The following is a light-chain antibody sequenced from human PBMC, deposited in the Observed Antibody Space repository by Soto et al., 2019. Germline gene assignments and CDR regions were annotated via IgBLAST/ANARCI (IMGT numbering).Light chain of an antibody. V-gene: IGKV1-5*01. J-gene: IGKJ1*01. CDR2: AAS. CDR1: QSIVTW. Sequence: DIQLTQSPATLSAYVGDRVTITCRASQSIVTWLAWFQQKPGKAPKLLVYAASSLAGGVPSRFSGSGSGTDFTLTITSLQPDDCATYYCHVYNSYSPTFGQGTRLQFK. CDR3: HVYNSYSPT.